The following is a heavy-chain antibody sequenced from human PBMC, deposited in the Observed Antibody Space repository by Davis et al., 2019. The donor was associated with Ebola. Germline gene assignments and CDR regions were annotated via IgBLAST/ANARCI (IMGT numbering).Heavy chain of an antibody. D-gene: IGHD2-21*02. Sequence: PGGSLRLSCLPSGFTFSSNSMNWVRQAPGKGLEWVSFISSSSNYIYYADSVKGRFTVSRDNAKNSLYLQMNSLRAEDTAVYYCVRDPALVVTGGGWFFGLWGRGTLVTVSS. J-gene: IGHJ2*01. V-gene: IGHV3-21*01. CDR2: ISSSSNYI. CDR1: GFTFSSNS. CDR3: VRDPALVVTGGGWFFGL.